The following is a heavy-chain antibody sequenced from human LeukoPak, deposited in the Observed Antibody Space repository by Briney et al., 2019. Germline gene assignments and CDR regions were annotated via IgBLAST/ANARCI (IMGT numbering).Heavy chain of an antibody. V-gene: IGHV3-23*01. D-gene: IGHD3-16*01. Sequence: GGSLRLSCAASGFTFSSYAMSWVRQAPGKGLEWVSAVSGSGGSTYYTDSVKGRFTISRDNSKNTVSLQMNSLRGDDTAVYYCAKDDAWGRYKDWGQGTLVTVSS. CDR1: GFTFSSYA. CDR3: AKDDAWGRYKD. CDR2: VSGSGGST. J-gene: IGHJ1*01.